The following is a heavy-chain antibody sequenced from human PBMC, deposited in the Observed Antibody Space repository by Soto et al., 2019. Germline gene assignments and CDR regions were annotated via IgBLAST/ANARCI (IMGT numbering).Heavy chain of an antibody. CDR3: ARGTRCMPQYGMDV. J-gene: IGHJ6*02. D-gene: IGHD2-8*01. CDR1: GGSFSGYY. V-gene: IGHV4-34*01. Sequence: QVQLQQWGAGLLKPSETLSLTCAVYGGSFSGYYWSWIRQPPGKGLEWIGEINHSGSTNYNPSLKRRVTISVDTSKNQFSLKLSSVTAADTAVYYCARGTRCMPQYGMDVWGQGTTVTVSS. CDR2: INHSGST.